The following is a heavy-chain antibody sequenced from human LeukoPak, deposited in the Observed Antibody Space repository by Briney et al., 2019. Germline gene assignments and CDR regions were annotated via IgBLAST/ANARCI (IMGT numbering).Heavy chain of an antibody. CDR1: GGSIGSSNW. V-gene: IGHV4-4*02. CDR3: ARDLAGDYGFDY. CDR2: IYHSGST. D-gene: IGHD4-17*01. J-gene: IGHJ4*02. Sequence: PSETLSLTCTVSGGSIGSSNWWSWVRPPPGKGLEWIGEIYHSGSTNYNPSLKSRVTISVDKSKNQFSLKLSSVTAADTAVYYCARDLAGDYGFDYWGQGTLVTVSS.